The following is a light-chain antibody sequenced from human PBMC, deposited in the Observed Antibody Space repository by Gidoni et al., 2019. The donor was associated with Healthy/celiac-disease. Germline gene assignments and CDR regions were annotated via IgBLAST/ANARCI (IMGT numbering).Light chain of an antibody. CDR1: SSDVCGYNY. Sequence: QSALPQPPSASGSPGQSVTISCTGTSSDVCGYNYVSWYQQHPGKAPKLMIYEVSKRPSGVPDRFSGSKSGNTASLTVSGLQAEDEADYYCSSYAGSNNLVVFGGGTKLTVL. V-gene: IGLV2-8*01. CDR3: SSYAGSNNLVV. CDR2: EVS. J-gene: IGLJ2*01.